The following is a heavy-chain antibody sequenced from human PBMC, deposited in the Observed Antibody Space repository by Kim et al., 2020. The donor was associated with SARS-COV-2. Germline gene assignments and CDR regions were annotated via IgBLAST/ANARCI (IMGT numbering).Heavy chain of an antibody. J-gene: IGHJ4*02. Sequence: ASVKVSCKASGYTFTSYAMNWVRQAPGQGLEWMGWINTNTGNPTYAQGFTGRFVFSLDTSVSTAYLQISSLKAEDTAVYYCARARVHYDYVWGSYRHAKFDYWGAGTLGTVSS. D-gene: IGHD3-16*02. CDR1: GYTFTSYA. V-gene: IGHV7-4-1*02. CDR3: ARARVHYDYVWGSYRHAKFDY. CDR2: INTNTGNP.